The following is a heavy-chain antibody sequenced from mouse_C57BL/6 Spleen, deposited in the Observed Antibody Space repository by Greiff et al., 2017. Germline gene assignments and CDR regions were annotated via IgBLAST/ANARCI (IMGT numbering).Heavy chain of an antibody. CDR3: ARSVTTLVAPFDY. CDR2: IDPKSGGT. CDR1: GYTFTSYW. V-gene: IGHV1-72*01. Sequence: VQLQQPGAELVKPGASVKLSCKASGYTFTSYWMHWVKQRPGRGLEWIGRIDPKSGGTKYNEKLKSKATLTVDKPSSTAYMQLSSLTSEASAVYYCARSVTTLVAPFDYWGQGTTLTVSS. J-gene: IGHJ2*01. D-gene: IGHD1-1*01.